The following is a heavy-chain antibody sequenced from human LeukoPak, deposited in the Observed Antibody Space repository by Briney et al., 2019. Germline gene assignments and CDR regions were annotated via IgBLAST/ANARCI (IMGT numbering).Heavy chain of an antibody. CDR3: ARDPGWLQEGNCFDP. Sequence: SETLSLTCTVSGYSISSGYYWGWIRQPPGKGLEWIGSIYHSGSTYYNPSLKSRVTISVDTSKNQFSLKLSSVTAADTAVYYCARDPGWLQEGNCFDPWGQGTLVTVSS. J-gene: IGHJ5*02. D-gene: IGHD5-24*01. CDR1: GYSISSGYY. CDR2: IYHSGST. V-gene: IGHV4-38-2*02.